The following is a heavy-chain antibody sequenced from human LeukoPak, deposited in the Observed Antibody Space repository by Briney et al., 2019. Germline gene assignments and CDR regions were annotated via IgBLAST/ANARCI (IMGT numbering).Heavy chain of an antibody. CDR2: TTSDSSTK. D-gene: IGHD1-26*01. CDR1: GFSFSSYS. CDR3: ARGDVGGGY. J-gene: IGHJ4*02. V-gene: IGHV3-48*01. Sequence: GGSLRLSCAASGFSFSSYSMNWVRQAPGKGLEWVSYTTSDSSTKYYADSVKGRFTVSRDNAKNSLYLQMNSLRAEDTAVYYCARGDVGGGYWGQGTLVTVSS.